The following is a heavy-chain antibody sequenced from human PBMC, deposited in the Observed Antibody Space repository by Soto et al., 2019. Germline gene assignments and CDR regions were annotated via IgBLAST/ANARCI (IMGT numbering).Heavy chain of an antibody. CDR1: GFTFSSFG. CDR3: ARDPDGIIDFDY. D-gene: IGHD3-10*01. Sequence: EVQLVESGGGLLQPGGSLRLSCAVSGFTFSSFGMNWVRQAPGKGLEWISYITSDSSTRHYADFVKGRFTISRDNAMNSLYLQMNSLRDEDTAVYFCARDPDGIIDFDYWGQGTQVTVSS. V-gene: IGHV3-48*02. J-gene: IGHJ4*02. CDR2: ITSDSSTR.